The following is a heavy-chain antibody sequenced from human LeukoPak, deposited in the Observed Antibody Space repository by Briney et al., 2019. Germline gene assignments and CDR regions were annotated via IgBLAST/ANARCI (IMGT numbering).Heavy chain of an antibody. V-gene: IGHV3-23*01. CDR2: ISGSGGST. CDR3: ARGRLRVIDAFDI. J-gene: IGHJ3*02. D-gene: IGHD2-21*01. Sequence: PAGSLRLSCAASGFTFSNNALSWVRQAPGKGLEWISVISGSGGSTYYADSVKGRFTISRDNSKNTLYLQMDSLRAGDTAVYYCARGRLRVIDAFDIWGQGTMVTVSS. CDR1: GFTFSNNA.